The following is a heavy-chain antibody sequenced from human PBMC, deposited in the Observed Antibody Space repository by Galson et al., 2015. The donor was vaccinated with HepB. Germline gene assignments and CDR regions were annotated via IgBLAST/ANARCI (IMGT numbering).Heavy chain of an antibody. CDR1: GFIFSPNA. Sequence: SLRLSCAASGFIFSPNAMSWVRQAPGKGLEWVSAISGTGSSTYYSDSVKGRFTISRDNSKNTLYLQMNSLRAEDTAFYFCAKEGNGDFDYWGQGTLVTVSS. V-gene: IGHV3-23*01. CDR2: ISGTGSST. J-gene: IGHJ4*02. CDR3: AKEGNGDFDY. D-gene: IGHD2-8*01.